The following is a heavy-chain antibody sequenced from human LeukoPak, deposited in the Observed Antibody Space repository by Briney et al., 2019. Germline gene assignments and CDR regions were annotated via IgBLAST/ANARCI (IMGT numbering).Heavy chain of an antibody. J-gene: IGHJ4*02. V-gene: IGHV1-46*01. CDR3: ARDYYDSRPDY. CDR1: GYTFISYY. D-gene: IGHD3-22*01. CDR2: INPSGGST. Sequence: ASVKVSCKASGYTFISYYIHWVRQAPGQGLEWMGIINPSGGSTSYAQKFQGRVTMTRDTSTSTVYMELRSLRSDDTAVYYCARDYYDSRPDYWGQGTLVTVSS.